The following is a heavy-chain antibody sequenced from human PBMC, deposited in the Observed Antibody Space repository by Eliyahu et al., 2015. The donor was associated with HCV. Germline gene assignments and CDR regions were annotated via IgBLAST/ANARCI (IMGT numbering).Heavy chain of an antibody. J-gene: IGHJ4*02. V-gene: IGHV4-34*01. D-gene: IGHD3-22*01. CDR3: ARRNEERITMIVVWDY. CDR1: GGSFSGYY. Sequence: QVQLQQWGAGLLKPSETLSLTCAVYGGSFSGYYWSWIRQPPGKGLEWIGEINHSGSTNYNPSLKSRVTISVDTSKNQFPLKLSSVTAADTAVYYCARRNEERITMIVVWDYWGQGTLVTVSS. CDR2: INHSGST.